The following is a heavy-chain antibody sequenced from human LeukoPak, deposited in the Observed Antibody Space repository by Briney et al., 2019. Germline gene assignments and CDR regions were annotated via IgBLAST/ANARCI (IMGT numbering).Heavy chain of an antibody. Sequence: PSETLSLTCAVYGGSFSGYYWSWIRQPPGKGLEWIGEINHSGSTNYNPSLKSRVTISVDTSKNQFSLKLSSVTAADTAVYYCARGPGGSGIGRYFDYWGQGTLVTVSS. V-gene: IGHV4-34*01. CDR3: ARGPGGSGIGRYFDY. CDR2: INHSGST. J-gene: IGHJ4*02. D-gene: IGHD3-10*01. CDR1: GGSFSGYY.